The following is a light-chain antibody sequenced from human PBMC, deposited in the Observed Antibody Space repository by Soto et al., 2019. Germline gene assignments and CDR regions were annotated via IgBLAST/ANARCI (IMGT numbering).Light chain of an antibody. J-gene: IGLJ1*01. CDR1: SSDIGTYNY. V-gene: IGLV2-14*03. CDR3: YSCSRSSGTRYV. Sequence: QSMLTQPASVSGSPGQSITISCTGTSSDIGTYNYVSWYQQHPGQAPKLMIYDVSNRPSGVSDRFSGSKSGNTASLTISGLQAEDEADYYCYSCSRSSGTRYVFGTGTKLTVL. CDR2: DVS.